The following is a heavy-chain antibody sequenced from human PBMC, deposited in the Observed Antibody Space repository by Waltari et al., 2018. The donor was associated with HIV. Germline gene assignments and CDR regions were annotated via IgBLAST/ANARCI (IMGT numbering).Heavy chain of an antibody. CDR2: IGGGDDI. CDR3: ARDRLHSNGLWDPAEH. CDR1: GFPFSSYA. D-gene: IGHD6-25*01. J-gene: IGHJ4*02. Sequence: EVQLLESGGGLVQPGGSLRLSCAASGFPFSSYAMHWVRQAPEKGLEWVAGIGGGDDIYYAESVKGRFTISRDNSKNTVYLQMKSLRVEDTAIYYCARDRLHSNGLWDPAEHWGQGTLVTVSS. V-gene: IGHV3-23*01.